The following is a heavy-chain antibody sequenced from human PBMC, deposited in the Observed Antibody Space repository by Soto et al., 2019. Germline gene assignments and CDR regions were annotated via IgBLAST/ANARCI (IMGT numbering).Heavy chain of an antibody. J-gene: IGHJ4*02. CDR2: ISGSGGST. Sequence: EVQLLDSGGGLVQPGGSLRLYCAASGFTFSSYALSWVRQAPGKGLEWVSAISGSGGSTYYADSVKGRFTISRDNSKNTLYLQMNSLRAEDTAVYYCAKELKGVVVAAVELDYWGQGTLVTVSS. D-gene: IGHD2-15*01. V-gene: IGHV3-23*01. CDR3: AKELKGVVVAAVELDY. CDR1: GFTFSSYA.